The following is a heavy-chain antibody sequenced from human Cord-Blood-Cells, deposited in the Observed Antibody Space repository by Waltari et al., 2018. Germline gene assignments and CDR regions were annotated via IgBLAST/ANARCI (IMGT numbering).Heavy chain of an antibody. D-gene: IGHD7-27*01. Sequence: QVQLVQSGAEVKKPGSSVKVSCKASGGTFSSYAISWVRQAPGQGLEWMGRSIPILGITNYAQKFQGRVTITADKSTSTAYMELSSLRSEDTAVYYCARDIDWGTHDYWGQGTLVTVSS. V-gene: IGHV1-69*09. CDR2: SIPILGIT. CDR1: GGTFSSYA. J-gene: IGHJ4*02. CDR3: ARDIDWGTHDY.